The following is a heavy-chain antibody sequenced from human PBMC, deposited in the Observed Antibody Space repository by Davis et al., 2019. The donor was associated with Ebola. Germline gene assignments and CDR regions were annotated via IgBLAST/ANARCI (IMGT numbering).Heavy chain of an antibody. CDR3: ARDLPIRFYDSSGYYSGGFDY. V-gene: IGHV3-33*01. D-gene: IGHD3-22*01. CDR2: IWYDGSNK. J-gene: IGHJ4*02. CDR1: GFTFSSYG. Sequence: PGGSLRLSCAASGFTFSSYGMHWVRQAPGKGLEWVAVIWYDGSNKYYADSVKGRFTISRDNSKNTLYLQMNSLRAEDTAVYYCARDLPIRFYDSSGYYSGGFDYWGQGTLVTVSS.